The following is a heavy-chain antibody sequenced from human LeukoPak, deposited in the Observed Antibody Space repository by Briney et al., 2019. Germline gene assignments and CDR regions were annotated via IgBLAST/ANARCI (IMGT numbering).Heavy chain of an antibody. Sequence: GGSLRLSCAASGFTVSSSYMSWVRQAPGKGLEWVSVIYAGGTTHYADPVKGRFTISRDNSVNTLYLQMNSLRIEDTAVYHCARAFVTAAGFFDTWGRGTLVTVSS. V-gene: IGHV3-66*02. D-gene: IGHD6-13*01. CDR3: ARAFVTAAGFFDT. CDR1: GFTVSSSY. J-gene: IGHJ4*02. CDR2: IYAGGTT.